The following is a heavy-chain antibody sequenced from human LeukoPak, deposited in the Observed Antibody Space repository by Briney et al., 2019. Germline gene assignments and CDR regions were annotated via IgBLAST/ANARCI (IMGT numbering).Heavy chain of an antibody. V-gene: IGHV4-59*01. J-gene: IGHJ5*02. CDR2: IYYSGST. D-gene: IGHD6-13*01. CDR1: GGSISSYY. CDR3: ARGPPYSSSWYR. Sequence: SETLSLTCTVSGGSISSYYWSWIRQPPGKGLEWIGYIYYSGSTNYNPSLKSRVTISVDTSKNQFSLTLSSVTAADTAVYYCARGPPYSSSWYRWGQGTLVTVSS.